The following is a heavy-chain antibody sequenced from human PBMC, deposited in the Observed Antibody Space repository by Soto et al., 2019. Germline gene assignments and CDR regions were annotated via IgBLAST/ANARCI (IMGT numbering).Heavy chain of an antibody. V-gene: IGHV4-59*01. CDR2: IYYSGST. CDR1: GGSISSYY. D-gene: IGHD3-3*01. J-gene: IGHJ3*02. CDR3: ASTGFVTIFGVVKLNAFDI. Sequence: SETLSLTCTVSGGSISSYYWSWIRQPPGKGLEWIGYIYYSGSTNYNPSLKSRVTISVDTSKNQFSLKLSSVTAADTAVYYCASTGFVTIFGVVKLNAFDIWGQGTMVTVSS.